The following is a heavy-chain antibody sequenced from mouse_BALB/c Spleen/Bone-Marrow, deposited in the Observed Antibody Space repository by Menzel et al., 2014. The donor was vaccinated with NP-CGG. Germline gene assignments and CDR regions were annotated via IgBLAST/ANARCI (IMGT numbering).Heavy chain of an antibody. CDR1: GYTFTSYN. CDR3: ARNYYGYYYSLYY. J-gene: IGHJ4*01. V-gene: IGHV1-12*01. CDR2: IYPGNGDT. Sequence: AHLQESGAELVKPGASVKMSCKASGYTFTSYNMHWVKQTPGQGLEWIGAIYPGNGDTSYNQKFKGKATLTADKSSSTAYKLLSSLTSEDSAVYYCARNYYGYYYSLYYCGQGAVLTVPS. D-gene: IGHD1-1*01.